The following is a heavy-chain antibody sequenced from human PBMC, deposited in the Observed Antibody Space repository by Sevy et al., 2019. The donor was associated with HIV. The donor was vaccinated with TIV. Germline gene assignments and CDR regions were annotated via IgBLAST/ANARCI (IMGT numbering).Heavy chain of an antibody. V-gene: IGHV3-11*04. Sequence: GGSLRLSCAASGFTFSDCYMSWIRQAPGKGLEWVSYISSSGSTIYYADSVKGRFTISRDNAKNSLYLQMNSLRAEDTAVYYCARVGMTTVTKVADYWGQGTLVTVSS. CDR2: ISSSGSTI. CDR3: ARVGMTTVTKVADY. CDR1: GFTFSDCY. J-gene: IGHJ4*02. D-gene: IGHD4-17*01.